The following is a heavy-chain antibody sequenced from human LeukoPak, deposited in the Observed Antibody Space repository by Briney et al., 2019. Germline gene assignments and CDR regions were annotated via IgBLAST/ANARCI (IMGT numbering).Heavy chain of an antibody. CDR1: GFTVSSNY. J-gene: IGHJ6*02. D-gene: IGHD6-25*01. CDR3: AREVSSGSYYYGMDV. CDR2: IFSSGNT. Sequence: GGSLRRYCAASGFTVSSNYMSWVRQAPGNGLEWVSVIFSSGNTNFADSVKGRFTMSRDNSKNTLFLQMNSLRAEDTAVYYCAREVSSGSYYYGMDVWGQGTTVTVSS. V-gene: IGHV3-66*01.